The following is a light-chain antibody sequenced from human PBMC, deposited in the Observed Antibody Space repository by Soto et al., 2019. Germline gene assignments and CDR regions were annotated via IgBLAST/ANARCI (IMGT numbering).Light chain of an antibody. V-gene: IGLV1-40*01. Sequence: QSVLTQPPSVSGAPGQRVTISCTGSSSNIGAGYDVHWYQQLPGTAPKLLIYGNSNRPSGVPDRFSGSKSGTSASLAITGLQAEDEADYYCQSYDRSLSGSWVFGGGTKLPVL. CDR2: GNS. CDR1: SSNIGAGYD. J-gene: IGLJ3*02. CDR3: QSYDRSLSGSWV.